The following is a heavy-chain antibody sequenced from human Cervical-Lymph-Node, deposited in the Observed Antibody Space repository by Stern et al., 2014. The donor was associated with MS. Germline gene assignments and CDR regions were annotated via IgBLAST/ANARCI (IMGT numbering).Heavy chain of an antibody. CDR1: GGTFNTYS. V-gene: IGHV1-69*01. CDR3: ARDIPAKSGSHDALDI. D-gene: IGHD2-2*01. J-gene: IGHJ3*02. CDR2: IIPICRAT. Sequence: VQLVQSGAEVRKPGSSVQVSCKTSGGTFNTYSISWVRQAPGQGLEWMGGIIPICRATNYSERFLDRVMITANESSNTVYMEQSSLTPDETAVYYCARDIPAKSGSHDALDIWGQGTLITVSS.